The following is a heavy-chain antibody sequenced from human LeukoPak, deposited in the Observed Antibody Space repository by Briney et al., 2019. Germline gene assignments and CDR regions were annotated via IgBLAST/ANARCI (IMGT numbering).Heavy chain of an antibody. V-gene: IGHV4-59*01. Sequence: SETLSLTCTVSGGSISSYYWSWIRQPPGKGLEWIGYIYYSGSTNYNPSLKSRVTKSVDTSKNQFSLKLSSVTAADTAVYYCATSSSSESSSWFDYWGQGTLVTVSS. CDR2: IYYSGST. J-gene: IGHJ4*02. CDR3: ATSSSSESSSWFDY. CDR1: GGSISSYY. D-gene: IGHD6-13*01.